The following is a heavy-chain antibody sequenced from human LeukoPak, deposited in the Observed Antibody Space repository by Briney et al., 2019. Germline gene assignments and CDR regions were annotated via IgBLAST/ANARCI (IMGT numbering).Heavy chain of an antibody. Sequence: PTETLSLTCTVSGGSISSSSYYWGWIRQPPGKGLEWIGSIYYSGSTYYNPSLKSRVTISVDTSKNQFSLKLSSVTAADTAVYYCARSDRGYSYGITYYYYYMDVWAKGTTVTVSS. V-gene: IGHV4-39*07. CDR3: ARSDRGYSYGITYYYYYMDV. J-gene: IGHJ6*03. D-gene: IGHD5-18*01. CDR2: IYYSGST. CDR1: GGSISSSSYY.